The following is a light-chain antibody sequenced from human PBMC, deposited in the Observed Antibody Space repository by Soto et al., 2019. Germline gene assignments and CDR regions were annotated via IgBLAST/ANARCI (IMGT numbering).Light chain of an antibody. J-gene: IGLJ1*01. CDR1: SSDVGGSTY. CDR2: DVS. CDR3: CSYAGSYTLGV. Sequence: QSALTQPRPVSGSPGQSVTISCTGTSSDVGGSTYVSWYQQNPGKAPRLMIYDVSIRPSGVPDRFSGSKSGNTASLTISGLQAEDEADYYCCSYAGSYTLGVFGTGTKVTVL. V-gene: IGLV2-11*01.